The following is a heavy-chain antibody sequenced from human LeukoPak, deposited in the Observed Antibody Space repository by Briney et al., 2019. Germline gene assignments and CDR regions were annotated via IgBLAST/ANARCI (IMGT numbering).Heavy chain of an antibody. J-gene: IGHJ4*02. Sequence: SETLSLTCAVYGGSFSDYYWSWIRQSPGKGLEWIGEINHSGSTNYNPSLKSRVTISVDKSKNQFSLKLSSVTAADTAVYYCARAFLSLPYPGPSYFDYWGQGTLVTVSS. D-gene: IGHD5/OR15-5a*01. CDR3: ARAFLSLPYPGPSYFDY. CDR1: GGSFSDYY. CDR2: INHSGST. V-gene: IGHV4-34*01.